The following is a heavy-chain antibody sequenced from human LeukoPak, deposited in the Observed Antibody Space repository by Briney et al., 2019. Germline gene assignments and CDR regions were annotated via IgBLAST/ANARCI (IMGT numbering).Heavy chain of an antibody. V-gene: IGHV3-30*18. CDR3: AKDRGGYCSSTSCYQDY. D-gene: IGHD2-2*01. CDR1: GFSFYTIG. J-gene: IGHJ4*02. CDR2: ISFDGSIE. Sequence: GGSLRLSCAASGFSFYTIGMHWVRQAPGKGLEWVAVISFDGSIEYYADSVKGRFTISRDNSKNTLYLQMNSLRAEDTAVYYCAKDRGGYCSSTSCYQDYWGQGTLVTVSS.